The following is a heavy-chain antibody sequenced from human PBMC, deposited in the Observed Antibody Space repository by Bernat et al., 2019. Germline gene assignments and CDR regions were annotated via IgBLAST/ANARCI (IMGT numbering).Heavy chain of an antibody. CDR3: ARIGLDAYFDC. CDR2: IYSGGST. CDR1: GFTVSSNY. J-gene: IGHJ4*02. V-gene: IGHV3-53*01. Sequence: EVQLVESGGGLIQPGGSLRLSCAASGFTVSSNYMSWVRQAPGKGLEWVSVIYSGGSTYYADSVKGRLTISRNNPKNTLYLQINRMRAEDTAVYYCARIGLDAYFDCWGQVPLVSVSS.